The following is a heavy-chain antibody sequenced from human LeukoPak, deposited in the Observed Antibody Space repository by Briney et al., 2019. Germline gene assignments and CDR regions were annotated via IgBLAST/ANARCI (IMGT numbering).Heavy chain of an antibody. J-gene: IGHJ4*02. V-gene: IGHV3-21*01. CDR1: GFSFSSYS. CDR3: AREISSSTSFDY. CDR2: ISSGSTYI. D-gene: IGHD2-2*01. Sequence: GGSLRLSCAASGFSFSSYSMNWVRQAPGKGLEWVSSISSGSTYIYYADSVKGRFTISRDNAKNSLYLQVSTLRAEDTAIYYCAREISSSTSFDYWGQGTLVTVSS.